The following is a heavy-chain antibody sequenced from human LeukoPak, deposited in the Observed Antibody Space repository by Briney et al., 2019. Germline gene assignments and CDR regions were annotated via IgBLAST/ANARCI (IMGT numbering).Heavy chain of an antibody. J-gene: IGHJ4*02. D-gene: IGHD1-26*01. CDR3: ARNPNSGSFSYFDG. Sequence: GGSLRLSCAASGFTFSDHAMAWVRQTPGKGLEWVAHIRNSGGDIYYADSVKGRFTISRDNAKNTLFLQMNSLRAEDTALYYCARNPNSGSFSYFDGWGQRTLVTVSS. CDR1: GFTFSDHA. V-gene: IGHV3-23*01. CDR2: IRNSGGDI.